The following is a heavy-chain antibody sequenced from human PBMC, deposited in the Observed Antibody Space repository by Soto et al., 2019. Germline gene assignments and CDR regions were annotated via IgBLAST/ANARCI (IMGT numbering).Heavy chain of an antibody. Sequence: PSETLSLTCSASGGSISSYYWSWIRQPAGKGLEWIGRIYTSGSTNYNPSLKSRVTMSVDTSKNQFSLKLSSVTAADTAVYYCASALLDYGDYYFDYWGQGTLVTVSS. D-gene: IGHD4-17*01. CDR2: IYTSGST. V-gene: IGHV4-4*07. J-gene: IGHJ4*02. CDR3: ASALLDYGDYYFDY. CDR1: GGSISSYY.